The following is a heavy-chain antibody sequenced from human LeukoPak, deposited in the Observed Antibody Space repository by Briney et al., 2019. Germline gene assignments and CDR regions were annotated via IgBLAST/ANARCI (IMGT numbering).Heavy chain of an antibody. CDR1: GGSFSGYY. D-gene: IGHD6-13*01. CDR3: ARGFSSSWYNWFDP. J-gene: IGHJ5*02. CDR2: INHSGST. Sequence: PSETLSLTCAVYGGSFSGYYWSWIRQPPGKGLEWIGEINHSGSTNYNPSLKSRVTKSVDTSKNQFSLKLSSVTAADTAVYYCARGFSSSWYNWFDPWGQGTLVTVSS. V-gene: IGHV4-34*01.